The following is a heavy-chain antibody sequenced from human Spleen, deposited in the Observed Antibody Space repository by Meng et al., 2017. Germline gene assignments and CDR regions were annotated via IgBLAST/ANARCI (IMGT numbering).Heavy chain of an antibody. D-gene: IGHD2-15*01. CDR2: ISWNSGSI. Sequence: SLKISCAASGFTFDDYDMHWVRQAPGKGLEWVSGISWNSGSIGYADSVKGRFTISRDNSKNTLYLQMNSLRAEDTAVYYCARDSGVVVVVAATKGTLDYWGQGTLVTVSS. V-gene: IGHV3-9*01. CDR3: ARDSGVVVVVAATKGTLDY. CDR1: GFTFDDYD. J-gene: IGHJ4*02.